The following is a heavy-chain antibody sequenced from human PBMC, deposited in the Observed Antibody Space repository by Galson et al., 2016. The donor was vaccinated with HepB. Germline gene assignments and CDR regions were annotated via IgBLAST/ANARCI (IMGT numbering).Heavy chain of an antibody. J-gene: IGHJ4*02. CDR2: IRSGSEYI. V-gene: IGHV3-21*01. CDR1: GFTFSSYS. Sequence: SLRLSCAASGFTFSSYSMNWVRQAPGKGLEWVSSIRSGSEYIHYADSVKGRFTISRDNAKNSLYLQMNSLGADDTAVYYCAREWGHFGSGSYYSNWGQGTLVTVSS. CDR3: AREWGHFGSGSYYSN. D-gene: IGHD3-10*01.